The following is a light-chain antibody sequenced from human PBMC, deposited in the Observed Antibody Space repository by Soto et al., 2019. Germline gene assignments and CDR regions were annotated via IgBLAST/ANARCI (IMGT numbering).Light chain of an antibody. J-gene: IGKJ2*01. CDR1: QRNSSA. Sequence: DIQMTQSPSTLSASVSDRVTITCRASQRNSSALTWYPQQPGKVLQLLNYPASSFDSGLASRLRGRGAVPEVTIIISSLQPDDIATYYDQQYSSYLMYTFGQGTKVDIK. CDR2: PAS. CDR3: QQYSSYLMYT. V-gene: IGKV1-5*01.